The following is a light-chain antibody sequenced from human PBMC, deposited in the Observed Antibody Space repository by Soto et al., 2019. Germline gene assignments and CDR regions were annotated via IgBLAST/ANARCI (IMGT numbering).Light chain of an antibody. CDR3: QQYNNRPPGE. V-gene: IGKV3-15*01. Sequence: EIVMTQSPATLSVSPGERATLSCRASQSVSSNLAWYQQKPGQAPRLLIYGASTRATGIPARFSGSGSGTAFILTISSLQSADFAVYYCQQYNNRPPGEFGQGTKVEIK. CDR1: QSVSSN. CDR2: GAS. J-gene: IGKJ1*01.